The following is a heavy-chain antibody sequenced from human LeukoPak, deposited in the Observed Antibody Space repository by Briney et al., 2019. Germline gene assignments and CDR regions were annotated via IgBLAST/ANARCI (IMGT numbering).Heavy chain of an antibody. D-gene: IGHD1-7*01. CDR1: RFTFSNFW. CDR2: IKQDGTNA. Sequence: GGSLRLSCAASRFTFSNFWMHWVRQAPGKGLEWVANIKQDGTNAYYVDSVKGRFTISRDNAKNSVYLQMNSLRVEDTAVYYCARGVRGGTQYDAFDVWGQGTMATVSP. V-gene: IGHV3-7*01. J-gene: IGHJ3*01. CDR3: ARGVRGGTQYDAFDV.